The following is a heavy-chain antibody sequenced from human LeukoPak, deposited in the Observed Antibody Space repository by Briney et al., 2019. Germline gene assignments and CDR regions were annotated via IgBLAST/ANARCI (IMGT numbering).Heavy chain of an antibody. CDR2: INPSGGST. D-gene: IGHD5-24*01. CDR3: ARSSEMATIDDY. J-gene: IGHJ4*02. V-gene: IGHV1-46*01. Sequence: ASVKVSCKASGYTFTGYYMHWVRQAPGQGLEWMGIINPSGGSTSYAQKFQGRVTMTRDTSTSTVYMELSSLRSEDTAVYYCARSSEMATIDDYWGQGTLVTVSS. CDR1: GYTFTGYY.